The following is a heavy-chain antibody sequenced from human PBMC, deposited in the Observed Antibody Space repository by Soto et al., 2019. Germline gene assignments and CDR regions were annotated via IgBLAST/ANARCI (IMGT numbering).Heavy chain of an antibody. Sequence: QLQLQESGPGLVKPSETLSLTCTVSGGSISSSSYYWGWIRQPPGKGLEWIGSIYYSGSTYYNPSLKSRVTISVDTSKNQFSLKLSSVTAADTAVYYCVRSMTTVVTLDYWGQGTLVTVSS. D-gene: IGHD4-17*01. CDR3: VRSMTTVVTLDY. J-gene: IGHJ4*02. V-gene: IGHV4-39*01. CDR2: IYYSGST. CDR1: GGSISSSSYY.